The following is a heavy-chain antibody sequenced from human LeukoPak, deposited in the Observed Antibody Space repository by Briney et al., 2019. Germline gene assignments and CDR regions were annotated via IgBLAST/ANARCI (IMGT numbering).Heavy chain of an antibody. CDR1: GYTFTSYG. CDR3: ARDPGCSGGSCYWPFDP. D-gene: IGHD2-15*01. CDR2: IIPIFGTA. V-gene: IGHV1-69*05. J-gene: IGHJ5*02. Sequence: SVKVSCKASGYTFTSYGISWVRQAPGQGLEWMGRIIPIFGTANYAQKFQGRVTITTDESTSTAYMELSSLRSEDTAVYYCARDPGCSGGSCYWPFDPWGQGTLVTVSS.